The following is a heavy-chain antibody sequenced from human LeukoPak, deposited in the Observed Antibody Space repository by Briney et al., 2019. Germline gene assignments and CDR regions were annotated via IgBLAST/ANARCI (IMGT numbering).Heavy chain of an antibody. Sequence: SQTLSLTCTVSGGSISSGNYYWSWARQPAGKGLQWIGRLHTSGSTNYNPSLGSRVTISVDTSENQFSLKLRSMTAADTAVYYCARDRGGIVRDTNAFDIWGQGTLVTVSS. CDR2: LHTSGST. D-gene: IGHD1-26*01. J-gene: IGHJ3*02. CDR3: ARDRGGIVRDTNAFDI. V-gene: IGHV4-61*02. CDR1: GGSISSGNYY.